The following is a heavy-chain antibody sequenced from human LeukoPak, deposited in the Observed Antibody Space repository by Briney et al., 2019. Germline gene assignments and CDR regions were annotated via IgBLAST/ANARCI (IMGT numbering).Heavy chain of an antibody. J-gene: IGHJ4*02. Sequence: GGSLRLSCAASGFTFNNYAMTWVRQAPGKGLEWVANIREERGQEYYVDSVKGRFTISKNSAKNSLYLQMNTLRVEDTAMYYCASLDTAKQPLANHWGQGTLVTVSS. CDR3: ASLDTAKQPLANH. CDR1: GFTFNNYA. CDR2: IREERGQE. V-gene: IGHV3-7*03. D-gene: IGHD5-18*01.